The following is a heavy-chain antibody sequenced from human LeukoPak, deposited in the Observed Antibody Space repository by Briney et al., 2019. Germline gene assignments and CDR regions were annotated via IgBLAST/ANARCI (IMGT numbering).Heavy chain of an antibody. Sequence: PGGSLRLSCAASGFTFSTYSINWVRQAPGKGLEWVSSISGSSSYIYYADSVRGRFTISRDNAKNSLYLQMNSLRAEDTAVYYCARDRGIVGTTGYYYMDVWGKGTTVTVSS. J-gene: IGHJ6*03. D-gene: IGHD1-26*01. CDR2: ISGSSSYI. V-gene: IGHV3-21*01. CDR3: ARDRGIVGTTGYYYMDV. CDR1: GFTFSTYS.